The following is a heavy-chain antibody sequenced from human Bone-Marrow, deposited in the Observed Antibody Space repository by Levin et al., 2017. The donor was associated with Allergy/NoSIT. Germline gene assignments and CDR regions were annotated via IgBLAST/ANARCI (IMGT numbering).Heavy chain of an antibody. J-gene: IGHJ6*02. Sequence: PGGSLRLSCAVYGGSFSGYYWSWIRQPPGKGLEWIGEINHSGSTNYNPSLKSRVTISVDTSKNQFSLKLSSVTAADTAVYYCARGRRYSSSWYGPLGDYYGMDVWGQGTTVTVSS. CDR1: GGSFSGYY. D-gene: IGHD6-13*01. V-gene: IGHV4-34*01. CDR3: ARGRRYSSSWYGPLGDYYGMDV. CDR2: INHSGST.